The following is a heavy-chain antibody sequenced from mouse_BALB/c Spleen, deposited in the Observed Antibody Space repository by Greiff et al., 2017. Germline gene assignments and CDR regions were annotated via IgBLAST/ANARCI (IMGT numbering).Heavy chain of an antibody. Sequence: VQRVESGPGLVAPSQSLSITCTVSGFSLTSYGVHWVRQPPGKGLEWLGVIWAGGSTNYNSALMSRLSISKDNSKSQVFLKMNSLQTDDTAMYYCARETYYYGSSYFDYWGQGTTLTVSS. V-gene: IGHV2-9*02. CDR2: IWAGGST. D-gene: IGHD1-1*01. CDR1: GFSLTSYG. J-gene: IGHJ2*01. CDR3: ARETYYYGSSYFDY.